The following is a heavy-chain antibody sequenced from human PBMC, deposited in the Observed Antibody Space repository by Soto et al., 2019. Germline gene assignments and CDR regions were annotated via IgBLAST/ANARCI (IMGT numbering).Heavy chain of an antibody. J-gene: IGHJ4*02. V-gene: IGHV3-21*06. CDR2: ISGSSSFI. D-gene: IGHD6-19*01. CDR3: ARDWSSSDWFPHIDY. Sequence: GGSLRLSCAASGFTFRSYSINWLRQAPGKGLEWVSSISGSSSFIYYADAVKGRFTISRDNAKNSLYLQMNSLRAEDTAVYYCARDWSSSDWFPHIDYWGQGTLVTVSS. CDR1: GFTFRSYS.